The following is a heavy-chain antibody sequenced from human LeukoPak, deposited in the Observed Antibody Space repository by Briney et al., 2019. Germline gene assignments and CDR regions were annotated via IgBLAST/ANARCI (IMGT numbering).Heavy chain of an antibody. CDR1: GVTFSSYA. D-gene: IGHD3-10*01. J-gene: IGHJ5*02. CDR3: ARDVSYGSAPNWFDP. CDR2: IIPIFGTA. Sequence: SVKVSCKASGVTFSSYAISWVRQAPGQGLEWVGGIIPIFGTANYAQKFQGRVRITADESTSTAYMELSSLRSEDTAVYYCARDVSYGSAPNWFDPWGQGTLVTVSS. V-gene: IGHV1-69*13.